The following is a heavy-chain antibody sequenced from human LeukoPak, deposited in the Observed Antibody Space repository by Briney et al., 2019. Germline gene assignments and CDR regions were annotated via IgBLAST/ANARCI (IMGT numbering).Heavy chain of an antibody. V-gene: IGHV4-59*01. D-gene: IGHD6-19*01. Sequence: SETLSLTCTVSGDSISSSHWSWIRQPPGEGLEWIGSSHNSGHTNYNPSLKSRVTISVDTSKNQVSLKLSSVTAADTAVYYCGRVNSSGSVLWGQGTMVTVSS. CDR1: GDSISSSH. CDR2: SHNSGHT. CDR3: GRVNSSGSVL. J-gene: IGHJ3*01.